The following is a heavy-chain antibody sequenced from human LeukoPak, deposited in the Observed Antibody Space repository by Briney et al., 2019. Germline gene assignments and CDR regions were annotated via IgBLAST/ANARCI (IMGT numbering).Heavy chain of an antibody. J-gene: IGHJ4*02. CDR3: ARGCSGGSCFRDFDY. Sequence: PGGSLRLSCVASGFTVSSYGMNWVRQAPGKGLEWFSYISSRSSTIYYADSVKGRLTISRDNAKNSLYLQMNSLRDEDTAVYYCARGCSGGSCFRDFDYWGQGTLGTV. V-gene: IGHV3-48*02. D-gene: IGHD2-15*01. CDR2: ISSRSSTI. CDR1: GFTVSSYG.